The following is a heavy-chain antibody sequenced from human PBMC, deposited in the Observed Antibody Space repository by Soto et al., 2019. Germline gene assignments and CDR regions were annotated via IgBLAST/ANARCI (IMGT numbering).Heavy chain of an antibody. Sequence: TSETLSLPCAVYGGSISGYYWSWIRQPPGKGLEWSGEINHSGSTNYNPSLKSRVTISVDTAKDQFSLKLSSVTAADTAVYYCARRRWYYDILTGYRQYNWFDPWGQGTLVTVSS. CDR3: ARRRWYYDILTGYRQYNWFDP. D-gene: IGHD3-9*01. V-gene: IGHV4-34*01. CDR1: GGSISGYY. CDR2: INHSGST. J-gene: IGHJ5*02.